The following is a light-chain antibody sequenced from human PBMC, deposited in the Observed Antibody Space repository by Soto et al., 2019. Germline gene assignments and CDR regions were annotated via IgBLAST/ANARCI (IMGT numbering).Light chain of an antibody. J-gene: IGLJ3*02. V-gene: IGLV2-14*01. CDR1: SSDVGGYNY. Sequence: QSVLTQPASVSGSPGQSITLSCTGTSSDVGGYNYVSWYQQHPGKAPKLMIYEVRNRPSGVSSRFSGSKSGNTASLTISGLQAEDEAEYYCNSYTSSTTWVFGGGTKVTVL. CDR2: EVR. CDR3: NSYTSSTTWV.